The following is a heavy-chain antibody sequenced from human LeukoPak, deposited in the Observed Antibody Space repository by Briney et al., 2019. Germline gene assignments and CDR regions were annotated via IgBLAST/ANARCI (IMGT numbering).Heavy chain of an antibody. Sequence: SETLSLTCAVYGGSFSGHYWNWIRQPPGKGLEWVGDINHSGSTNYNPSLKSRVTISVDTSKNQFSLKLTSVTAADTAVYYCARGNRPRITRGGGFDYWGQGALVTVSS. V-gene: IGHV4-34*01. J-gene: IGHJ4*02. D-gene: IGHD3-10*01. CDR2: INHSGST. CDR1: GGSFSGHY. CDR3: ARGNRPRITRGGGFDY.